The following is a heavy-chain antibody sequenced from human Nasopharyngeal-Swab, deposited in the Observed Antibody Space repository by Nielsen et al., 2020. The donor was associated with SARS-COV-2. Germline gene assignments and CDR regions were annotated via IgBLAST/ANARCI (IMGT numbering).Heavy chain of an antibody. D-gene: IGHD5-12*01. V-gene: IGHV3-33*01. CDR1: GFSFNNHG. CDR2: IWSDGKTT. J-gene: IGHJ3*02. Sequence: GESLKISCAASGFSFNNHGTHWVRQAPGKGLEWVAVIWSDGKTTKYADSVKGRLTISRDKYRNTLYLQMNNLRVEDTAIYYCAREGPYSGTNVFDIWGQGTTVTVSS. CDR3: AREGPYSGTNVFDI.